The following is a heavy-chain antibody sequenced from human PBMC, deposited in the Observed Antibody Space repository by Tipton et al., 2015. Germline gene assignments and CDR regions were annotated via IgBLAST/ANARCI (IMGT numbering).Heavy chain of an antibody. CDR2: IHQDGSEK. D-gene: IGHD3-22*01. J-gene: IGHJ4*02. Sequence: SLRLSCVASGFTFNTYRMTWVRQAPGQGLEHVANIHQDGSEKFYVDSVKGRFTISRDNAKNSLYLQMNSLRAEDTAVYYCARGIEYYDSSVYWGQGTLVTVSS. CDR3: ARGIEYYDSSVY. CDR1: GFTFNTYR. V-gene: IGHV3-7*02.